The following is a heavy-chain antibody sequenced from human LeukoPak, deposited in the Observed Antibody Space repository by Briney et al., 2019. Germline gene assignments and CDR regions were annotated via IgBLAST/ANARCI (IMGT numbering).Heavy chain of an antibody. Sequence: GDSLKISCKASKYTFSTYWIGWVRQMPGKGLEWMGFIYPGDSDTRYSPSFQGQVTISDDKSITTAYLQWSSLKASDTGMYYCARGDVLDYWGQGTLVTVSS. V-gene: IGHV5-51*01. CDR2: IYPGDSDT. D-gene: IGHD5-24*01. J-gene: IGHJ4*02. CDR3: ARGDVLDY. CDR1: KYTFSTYW.